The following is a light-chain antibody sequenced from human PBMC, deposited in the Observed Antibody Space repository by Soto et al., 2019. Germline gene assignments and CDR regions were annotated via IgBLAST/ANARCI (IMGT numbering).Light chain of an antibody. CDR3: QHYGTTPWT. J-gene: IGKJ1*01. Sequence: EIVLTQSPGTLSLSPGERVTLSCRASQRVCSRCLAWYQQKPGQSPRLLIYGASSRATGIPDRFSGSGSGTDFTLTISRLEPEEFAVYYCQHYGTTPWTFGQGTKVGIK. CDR2: GAS. V-gene: IGKV3-20*01. CDR1: QRVCSRC.